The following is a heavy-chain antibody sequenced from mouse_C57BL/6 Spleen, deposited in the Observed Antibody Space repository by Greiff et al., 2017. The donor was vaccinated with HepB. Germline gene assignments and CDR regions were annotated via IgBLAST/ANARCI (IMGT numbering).Heavy chain of an antibody. D-gene: IGHD2-4*01. Sequence: QVTLKECGPGILQSSQTLSLTCSFSGFSLSTSGMGVSWIRQPSGKGLEWLAHIYWDDDKRYKPSLKSRLTISKDTSRNQVFLKSTSVDTADTATYYCARDYFNYFDYWGQGTTLTVSS. V-gene: IGHV8-12*01. CDR2: IYWDDDK. CDR1: GFSLSTSGMG. CDR3: ARDYFNYFDY. J-gene: IGHJ2*01.